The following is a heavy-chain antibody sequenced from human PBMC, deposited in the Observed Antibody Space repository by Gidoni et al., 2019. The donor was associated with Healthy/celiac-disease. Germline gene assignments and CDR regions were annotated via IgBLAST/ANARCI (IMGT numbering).Heavy chain of an antibody. Sequence: EVQLVESGGGLVQPGGSLRLSCAVSGFRFSGYWMTWVRQAPGKGLEWVANINEDGSERQYVDSVKGRFTISRDNAKNSLHLQMNSLRGEDTAVYYCARHIVNGFCDFDYWGQGTLVTVSS. D-gene: IGHD3-9*01. V-gene: IGHV3-7*01. CDR1: GFRFSGYW. CDR2: INEDGSER. CDR3: ARHIVNGFCDFDY. J-gene: IGHJ4*02.